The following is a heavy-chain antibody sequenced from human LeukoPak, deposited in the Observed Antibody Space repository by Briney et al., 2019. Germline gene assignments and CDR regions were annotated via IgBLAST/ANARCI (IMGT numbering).Heavy chain of an antibody. J-gene: IGHJ4*02. Sequence: GVSVKVSCKASGYTFTGYYMHWVRQAPGQGLEWMGWINPNSGGTNYAQKFQGRVTMTRDTSISTAYMELSRLRSDDTAVYYCARIPDSSGWWGDDYWGQGTLVTVSS. D-gene: IGHD6-19*01. V-gene: IGHV1-2*02. CDR3: ARIPDSSGWWGDDY. CDR2: INPNSGGT. CDR1: GYTFTGYY.